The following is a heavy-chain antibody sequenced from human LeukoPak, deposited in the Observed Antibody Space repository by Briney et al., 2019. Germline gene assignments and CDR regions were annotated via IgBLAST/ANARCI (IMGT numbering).Heavy chain of an antibody. CDR3: ARVRNIAYCGGDCYSQPVLDY. Sequence: GGSLRLSCAASGFTFDDYAMHWVRQAPGKGLEWVSGISWNSGSIGYADSVKGRFTISRDNAKNSLYLQMNSLRAEDTAVYYCARVRNIAYCGGDCYSQPVLDYWGQGTLVTVSS. V-gene: IGHV3-9*01. CDR1: GFTFDDYA. J-gene: IGHJ4*02. CDR2: ISWNSGSI. D-gene: IGHD2-21*02.